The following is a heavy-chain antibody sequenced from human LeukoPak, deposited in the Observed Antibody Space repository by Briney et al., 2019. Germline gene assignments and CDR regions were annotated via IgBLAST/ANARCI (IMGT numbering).Heavy chain of an antibody. J-gene: IGHJ6*03. CDR3: AGHYYYYYYMDV. Sequence: GASVKVSCKASGYAFTSYGISWVRQAPGQGLEWMGWISAYNGNTNYAQKLQGRVTMTTDTSTSTAYMELRSLRSDDTAVYYCAGHYYYYYYMDVWGKGTTVTVSS. V-gene: IGHV1-18*01. CDR1: GYAFTSYG. CDR2: ISAYNGNT.